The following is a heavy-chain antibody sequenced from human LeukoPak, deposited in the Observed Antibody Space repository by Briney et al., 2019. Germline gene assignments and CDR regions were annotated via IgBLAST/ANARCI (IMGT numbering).Heavy chain of an antibody. CDR2: ISAYNGNT. Sequence: AASVTVSCKASGYTFTSYGISWVRQAPGQGLEWMGWISAYNGNTNYAQKLQGRVTMTTDTSTSTAYMELRSLRSDDTAVYYCARDDDIVVVVAATPSDYWGQGTLVTVSS. CDR3: ARDDDIVVVVAATPSDY. D-gene: IGHD2-15*01. CDR1: GYTFTSYG. J-gene: IGHJ4*02. V-gene: IGHV1-18*01.